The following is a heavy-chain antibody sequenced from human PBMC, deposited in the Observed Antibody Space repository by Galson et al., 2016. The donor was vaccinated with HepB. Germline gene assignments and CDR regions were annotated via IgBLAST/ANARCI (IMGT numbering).Heavy chain of an antibody. J-gene: IGHJ4*02. CDR1: GFTFSDYG. CDR2: VTYDGKNK. Sequence: SLRLSCAASGFTFSDYGMHWVRQAPGKGPEWVAVVTYDGKNKYYSDSVKGRFTISRDNSKSTLYLQMNSLKVEDTAVYYCAKDPYYYGSGGYYFDYWGQGTQVTVSS. V-gene: IGHV3-30*18. D-gene: IGHD3-10*01. CDR3: AKDPYYYGSGGYYFDY.